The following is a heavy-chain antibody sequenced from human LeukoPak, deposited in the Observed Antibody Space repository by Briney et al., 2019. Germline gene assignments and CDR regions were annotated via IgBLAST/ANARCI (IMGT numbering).Heavy chain of an antibody. Sequence: PGGSLRLSCAASGFTVSSNYMSWVRQAPGKGLEWVSVIYSGGSTYYADSVKGRFTISRDNSKNTLYLQMNSLRAEDTAVYYCARYYGSGSPTNNFDYWGQGTLVTVSS. D-gene: IGHD3-10*01. J-gene: IGHJ4*02. CDR1: GFTVSSNY. V-gene: IGHV3-53*01. CDR2: IYSGGST. CDR3: ARYYGSGSPTNNFDY.